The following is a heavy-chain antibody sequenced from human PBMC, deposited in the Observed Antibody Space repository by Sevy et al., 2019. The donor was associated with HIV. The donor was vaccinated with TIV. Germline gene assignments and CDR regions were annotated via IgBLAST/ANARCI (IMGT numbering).Heavy chain of an antibody. J-gene: IGHJ5*02. V-gene: IGHV1-46*01. Sequence: ASVKVSCKASGYTFTSYYMNWVRQAPGQGLEWMGIVNPSGGSTSYAQKFQGRVTMTRDTSTSTVYMELSRLRSEDTAVYYCARGSGGRSGWFDPWGQVTLVTVSS. CDR2: VNPSGGST. CDR3: ARGSGGRSGWFDP. CDR1: GYTFTSYY. D-gene: IGHD2-15*01.